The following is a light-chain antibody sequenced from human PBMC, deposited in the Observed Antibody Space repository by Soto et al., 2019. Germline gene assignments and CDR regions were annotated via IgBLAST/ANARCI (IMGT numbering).Light chain of an antibody. V-gene: IGKV1-27*01. Sequence: DIQMTQSPSSLSASVGDRVTITCRASQGISNFLAWYQQKPGKVPKLLISAASTVQSGVPSRFSGSGSGTDFTPTITSLQPEDVATYYCQKYSSVITFGQGTRLEIK. J-gene: IGKJ5*01. CDR2: AAS. CDR3: QKYSSVIT. CDR1: QGISNF.